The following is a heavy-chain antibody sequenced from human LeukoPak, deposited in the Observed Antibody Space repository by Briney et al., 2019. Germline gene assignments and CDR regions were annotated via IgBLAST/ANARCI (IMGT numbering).Heavy chain of an antibody. Sequence: GASVKVSRKASGYTFTSYDINWLRQATGQGLEWMAWMTPNSGNTGYAQRFQGRVTVTRNTSLSTAYMELSSLTSEDTAVYYCSRGDYWGQGTLVTVSS. V-gene: IGHV1-8*01. CDR2: MTPNSGNT. CDR3: SRGDY. J-gene: IGHJ4*02. CDR1: GYTFTSYD.